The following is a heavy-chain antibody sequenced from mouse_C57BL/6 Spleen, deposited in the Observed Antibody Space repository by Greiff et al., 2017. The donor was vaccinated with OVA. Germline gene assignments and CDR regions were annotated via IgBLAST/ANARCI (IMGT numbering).Heavy chain of an antibody. J-gene: IGHJ3*01. Sequence: EVHLVESGPELVKPGASVKISCKASGYSFTDYNMNWVKQSNGKSLEWIGVINPNYGTTSYNQKFKGKATLTVDQSSSTAYMQLNSLTSEDSAVYYCAVAQATTWFAYWGQGTLVTVSA. CDR1: GYSFTDYN. V-gene: IGHV1-39*01. D-gene: IGHD3-2*02. CDR3: AVAQATTWFAY. CDR2: INPNYGTT.